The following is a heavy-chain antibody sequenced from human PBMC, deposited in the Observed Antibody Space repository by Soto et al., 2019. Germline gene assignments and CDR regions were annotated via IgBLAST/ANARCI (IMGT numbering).Heavy chain of an antibody. V-gene: IGHV3-23*01. Sequence: GGSLRLSCAGSGYAFSDFAMTWVRQAPGKGLEWVSGISGSGGSTYYADSVKGRFTISRDNSKNTLYLQMNSLRAEDTAVYYCASHLRYLPPPYSMHVSGQGPTVTVSS. CDR2: ISGSGGST. D-gene: IGHD3-9*01. J-gene: IGHJ6*02. CDR1: GYAFSDFA. CDR3: ASHLRYLPPPYSMHV.